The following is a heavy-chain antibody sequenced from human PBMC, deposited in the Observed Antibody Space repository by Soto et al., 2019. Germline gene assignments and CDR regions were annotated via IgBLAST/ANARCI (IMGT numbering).Heavy chain of an antibody. J-gene: IGHJ4*02. CDR3: ARDPNYYDSSGYHGAFDY. Sequence: ASVKVSCKASGYTFTSYAMHWVRRAPGQRLEWMGWINAGNGNTKYSQKFQGRVTITRDTSASTAYMELSSLRSEDTAVYYCARDPNYYDSSGYHGAFDYWGQGTLVNVS. CDR2: INAGNGNT. D-gene: IGHD3-22*01. CDR1: GYTFTSYA. V-gene: IGHV1-3*01.